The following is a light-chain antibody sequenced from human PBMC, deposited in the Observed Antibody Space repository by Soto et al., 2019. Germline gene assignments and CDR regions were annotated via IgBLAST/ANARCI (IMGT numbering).Light chain of an antibody. V-gene: IGLV4-60*03. Sequence: QSVLTKSSSASASLGSSVKLTCTLSSGHSSYIIAWHQQQPGKAPRYLMKLEGSGSYNKGCGVPDRFSGSSSGADRYLTISNLQSEDEADYYCETWDSNTLVVFGGGTKVTVL. CDR1: SGHSSYI. CDR2: LEGSGSY. J-gene: IGLJ2*01. CDR3: ETWDSNTLVV.